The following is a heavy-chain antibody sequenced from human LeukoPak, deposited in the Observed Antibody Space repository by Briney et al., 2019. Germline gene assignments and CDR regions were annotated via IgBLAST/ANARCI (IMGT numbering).Heavy chain of an antibody. V-gene: IGHV4-30-2*06. CDR3: ARESNINNWFDP. CDR1: GGSISSGGHP. D-gene: IGHD2/OR15-2a*01. CDR2: IYDSGST. Sequence: SETLSLTCIVSGGSISSGGHPWSWIRQSPGKGLEWIGYIYDSGSTFYNLSLKSRVTMSIDRSNNQFSLKLSSVTAADTAVYYCARESNINNWFDPWGQGTLVTVSS. J-gene: IGHJ5*02.